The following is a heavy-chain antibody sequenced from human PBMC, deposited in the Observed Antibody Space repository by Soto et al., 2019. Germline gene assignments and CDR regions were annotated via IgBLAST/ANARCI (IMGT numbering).Heavy chain of an antibody. J-gene: IGHJ4*02. D-gene: IGHD6-13*01. V-gene: IGHV1-46*01. Sequence: QVQLVQSGAEVRKPGASVKVSFRTSGYTFTHYYVHWVRQAPGQGLEWLGIINPASGSTNHAHEFPGRVTLIMDTSTTTVYMERSGLRGEDTPMFYCARDLAAGDHSGQGNVVRVCS. CDR3: ARDLAAGDH. CDR2: INPASGST. CDR1: GYTFTHYY.